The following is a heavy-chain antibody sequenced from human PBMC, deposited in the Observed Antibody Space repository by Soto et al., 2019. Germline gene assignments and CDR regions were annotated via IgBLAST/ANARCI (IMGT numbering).Heavy chain of an antibody. CDR3: ARGQRGSSWNDYYYYYMDV. CDR2: INHSGST. D-gene: IGHD6-13*01. CDR1: GGSFSGYY. J-gene: IGHJ6*03. Sequence: SETLSLTCAVYGGSFSGYYWSWIRQPPGKGLEWIGEINHSGSTNYNPSLKSRVTISVDTSKNQFSLKLSSVTAADTAVYYCARGQRGSSWNDYYYYYMDVWGKGTTVTVSS. V-gene: IGHV4-34*01.